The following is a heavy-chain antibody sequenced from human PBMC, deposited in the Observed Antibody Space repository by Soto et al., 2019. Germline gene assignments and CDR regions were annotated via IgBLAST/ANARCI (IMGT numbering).Heavy chain of an antibody. Sequence: QVQLQESGPGLVKPSGTLSLTCAVSGGSISSSNWWSWVRQPPGKGLEWIGEIYHSGSTNYNPSLKSRVPISVDKSKNQFALKLSSVPAADTAVYYCARVSGSYYYGMDVWGQGTTVTVSS. CDR2: IYHSGST. D-gene: IGHD1-26*01. V-gene: IGHV4-4*02. CDR3: ARVSGSYYYGMDV. J-gene: IGHJ6*02. CDR1: GGSISSSNW.